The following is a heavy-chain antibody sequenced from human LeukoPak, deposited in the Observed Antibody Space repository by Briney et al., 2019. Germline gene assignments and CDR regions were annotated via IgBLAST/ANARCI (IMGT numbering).Heavy chain of an antibody. CDR2: ISAYNGNT. V-gene: IGHV1-18*01. CDR1: GYTFTSYG. CDR3: ARDRGYSSSWAIFYYYYMDV. J-gene: IGHJ6*03. D-gene: IGHD6-13*01. Sequence: ASVKVSCKASGYTFTSYGISWVRQAPGQGLEWMGWISAYNGNTNYAQKLQGRVTMTTDTSTSTAYMELRSLRSDDTAVYYCARDRGYSSSWAIFYYYYMDVWGKGTTVTVSS.